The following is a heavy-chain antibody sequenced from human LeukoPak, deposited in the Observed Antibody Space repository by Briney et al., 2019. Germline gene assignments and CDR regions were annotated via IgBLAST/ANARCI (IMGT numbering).Heavy chain of an antibody. V-gene: IGHV4-59*01. Sequence: SETLSLTCTVSGGSISSYYWSWIRQPPGKGLEWIGYIYYSGSTNYNPSLKSRVTISVDTSKNQFSLKLSSVTAADTAVYYWARGTIQLWSDYWGQGTLVTVSS. CDR2: IYYSGST. CDR1: GGSISSYY. D-gene: IGHD5-18*01. CDR3: ARGTIQLWSDY. J-gene: IGHJ4*02.